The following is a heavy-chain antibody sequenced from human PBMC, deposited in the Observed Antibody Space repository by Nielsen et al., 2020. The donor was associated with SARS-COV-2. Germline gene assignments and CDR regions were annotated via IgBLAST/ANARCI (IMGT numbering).Heavy chain of an antibody. CDR3: ARSYCSSTSCYLGDGMDV. J-gene: IGHJ6*02. CDR2: INPSGGST. D-gene: IGHD2-2*01. Sequence: WVRQAPGQGLEWMGIINPSGGSTSYAQKFQGRVTMTRDTSTSTAYMELSSLRSEDTAVYYCARSYCSSTSCYLGDGMDVWGQGTTVTVSS. V-gene: IGHV1-46*01.